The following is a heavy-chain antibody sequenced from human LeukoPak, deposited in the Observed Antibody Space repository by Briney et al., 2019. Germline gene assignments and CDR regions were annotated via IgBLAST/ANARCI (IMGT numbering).Heavy chain of an antibody. D-gene: IGHD2-2*01. Sequence: GGSLRLSCAASGFTFSDYYMSWIRQAPGKGLEWVSYINSRSSYTKYADSVRGRFTISRDNAKNSLYLQMNGLRAEDTAVYYCARDLRQCTTTSCPFDSWGQGTLVTVSS. CDR1: GFTFSDYY. CDR2: INSRSSYT. J-gene: IGHJ4*02. CDR3: ARDLRQCTTTSCPFDS. V-gene: IGHV3-11*05.